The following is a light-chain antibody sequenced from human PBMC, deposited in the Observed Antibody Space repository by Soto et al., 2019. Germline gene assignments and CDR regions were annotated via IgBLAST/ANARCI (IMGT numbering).Light chain of an antibody. Sequence: DIQMTQSPSTLSASLGYRVTITCRASQSISRWLAWYQQKPGKAPKLLIYQASILESGFPSRFSCSGSGTEFTLSISSLQPDDFATYYCQQYNSYTPHTFGQGPKLEI. CDR2: QAS. CDR3: QQYNSYTPHT. V-gene: IGKV1-5*03. J-gene: IGKJ2*01. CDR1: QSISRW.